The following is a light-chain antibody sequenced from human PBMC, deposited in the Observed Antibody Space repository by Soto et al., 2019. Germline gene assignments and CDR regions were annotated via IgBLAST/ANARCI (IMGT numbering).Light chain of an antibody. CDR3: SSYAGSSNV. CDR2: EVN. Sequence: QSALTQPPSASGSPGQSVAISCTVTSSDVGGYNYVSWYQQHPGKAPKLMIYEVNKRPSGVPDRFSGSKSGNTASLTVSGLQAEDEADYDCSSYAGSSNVFGTGTKVTVL. V-gene: IGLV2-8*01. J-gene: IGLJ1*01. CDR1: SSDVGGYNY.